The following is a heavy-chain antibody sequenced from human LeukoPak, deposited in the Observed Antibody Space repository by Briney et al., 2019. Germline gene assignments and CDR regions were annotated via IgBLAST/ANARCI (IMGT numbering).Heavy chain of an antibody. J-gene: IGHJ3*02. CDR1: NGSLSGYY. CDR2: IRHSGSS. D-gene: IGHD5-12*01. Sequence: PSETLSLTCAVYNGSLSGYYWSWIRQPPGKGLEWIGEIRHSGSSNYNPSLKSRVTMSVDTSENQFSLRLSSVTAADTAVYYCASYIVATISDAFDIWGQGTMVTVSS. V-gene: IGHV4-34*01. CDR3: ASYIVATISDAFDI.